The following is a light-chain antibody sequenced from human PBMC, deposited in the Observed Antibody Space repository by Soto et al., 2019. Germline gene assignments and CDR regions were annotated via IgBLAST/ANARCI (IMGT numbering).Light chain of an antibody. CDR1: SSDVGRYNY. CDR2: EVS. V-gene: IGLV2-14*01. CDR3: CSYTNRATYV. J-gene: IGLJ1*01. Sequence: ESASVSGSPGQSITISCTGTSSDVGRYNYVSWYQQHPGKAPKLMIHEVSYRPSGVSSRFSGSKSGNTASLTISGLQAEDEAEYHCCSYTNRATYVFGTGTTVT.